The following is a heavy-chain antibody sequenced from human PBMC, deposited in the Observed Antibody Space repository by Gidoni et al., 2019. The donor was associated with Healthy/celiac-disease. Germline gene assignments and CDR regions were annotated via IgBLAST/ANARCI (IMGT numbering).Heavy chain of an antibody. CDR2: IYTSGST. CDR3: AGAGYGSGSYYSGSSDY. D-gene: IGHD3-10*01. J-gene: IGHJ4*02. Sequence: QVQLQESGSGLVKPSETLSLTCTVSGGSLSSYYWSWIRQPAGKGLEWIGRIYTSGSTNYNPSLKSRVTMSVDTSKNQFSLKLSSVTAADTAVYYCAGAGYGSGSYYSGSSDYWGQGTLVTVSS. V-gene: IGHV4-4*07. CDR1: GGSLSSYY.